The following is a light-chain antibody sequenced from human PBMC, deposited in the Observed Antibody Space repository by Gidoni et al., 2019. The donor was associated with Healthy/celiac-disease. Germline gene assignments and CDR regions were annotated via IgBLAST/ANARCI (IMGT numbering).Light chain of an antibody. V-gene: IGKV4-1*01. CDR3: QQYYTAPQS. Sequence: DIVMTQPSDLPALALGGRATTNRESSQSVLYSSNNQNYLAWYQQKPGQPPKLLIYWASTRESGVNDRFSDSGSGTDCALSICNQQAEDVAVYYCQQYYTAPQSFXGXTKVXIK. CDR1: QSVLYSSNNQNY. J-gene: IGKJ4*01. CDR2: WAS.